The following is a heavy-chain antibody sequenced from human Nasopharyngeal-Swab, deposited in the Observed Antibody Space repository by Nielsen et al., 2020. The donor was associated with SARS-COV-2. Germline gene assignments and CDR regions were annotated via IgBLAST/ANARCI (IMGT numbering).Heavy chain of an antibody. CDR3: ASTPYSSGWYGPRSANYGMDV. CDR1: GGTFSSYS. D-gene: IGHD6-19*01. CDR2: IIPIFGTA. V-gene: IGHV1-69*13. J-gene: IGHJ6*02. Sequence: SVKVSCKASGGTFSSYSISWVRQAPGQGLEWMGGIIPIFGTANYAQKFQGRVTITADESTSTAYMELSSLRSEDTAVYYCASTPYSSGWYGPRSANYGMDVWGQGTTVTVSS.